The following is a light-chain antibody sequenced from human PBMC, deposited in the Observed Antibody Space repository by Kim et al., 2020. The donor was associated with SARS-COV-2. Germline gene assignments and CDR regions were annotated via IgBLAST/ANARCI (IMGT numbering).Light chain of an antibody. CDR3: HPYKSFSPDT. J-gene: IGKJ2*01. CDR1: QNISRW. V-gene: IGKV1-5*03. CDR2: KAS. Sequence: SLGATVLTTCRASQNISRWLAGYRQSPGKAPKLLISKASTLESGVPLRFSGSGSGTEFILTITSLQPEDSATYYCHPYKSFSPDTFCQGTKLEI.